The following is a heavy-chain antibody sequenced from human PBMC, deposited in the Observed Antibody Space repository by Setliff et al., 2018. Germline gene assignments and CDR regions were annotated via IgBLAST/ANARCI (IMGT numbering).Heavy chain of an antibody. J-gene: IGHJ6*03. Sequence: VASVKVSCKASGGTFSDYGISWVRQAPGQGLEWMGGTIPIFGTTDYAQKFQGRVTIITDESTSTAFMQLSSLRSEDTAVYYCVREGVDSRSSTDYRYYMDVWAKGPRSPSP. CDR3: VREGVDSRSSTDYRYYMDV. V-gene: IGHV1-69*05. CDR2: TIPIFGTT. CDR1: GGTFSDYG. D-gene: IGHD3-22*01.